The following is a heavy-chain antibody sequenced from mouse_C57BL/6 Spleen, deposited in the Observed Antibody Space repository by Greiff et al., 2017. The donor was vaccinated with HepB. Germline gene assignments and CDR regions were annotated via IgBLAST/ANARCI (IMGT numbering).Heavy chain of an antibody. CDR3: ARSGYYGNYPYAMDY. J-gene: IGHJ4*01. D-gene: IGHD2-1*01. V-gene: IGHV1-18*01. CDR1: GYTFTDYN. CDR2: INPNNGGT. Sequence: EVQLQQSGPELVKPGASVKIPCKASGYTFTDYNMDWVKQSHGKSLEWIGDINPNNGGTIYNQKFKGKATLTVDKSYSTAYMELRSLTSEDTAVYYCARSGYYGNYPYAMDYWGQGTSVTVSS.